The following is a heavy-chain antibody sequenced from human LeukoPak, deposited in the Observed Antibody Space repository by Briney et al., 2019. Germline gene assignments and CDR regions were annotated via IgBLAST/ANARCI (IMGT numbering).Heavy chain of an antibody. J-gene: IGHJ4*02. D-gene: IGHD3-22*01. CDR3: ARGGLYYYGSSFDY. V-gene: IGHV4-34*01. CDR1: GGSFSGYY. CDR2: INHSGST. Sequence: SETLSLTCAVYGGSFSGYYWSWIRQPPGKGLEWIGEINHSGSTNYNPSLKSRVTISVDTSKNQFSLKLSSVTAADTAVYYCARGGLYYYGSSFDYWGQGTLVTVSS.